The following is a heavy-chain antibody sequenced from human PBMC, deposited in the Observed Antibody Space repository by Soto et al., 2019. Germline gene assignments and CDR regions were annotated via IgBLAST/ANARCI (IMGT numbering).Heavy chain of an antibody. CDR3: ARARITIFGVVPGAFDI. Sequence: PGGSLRLSCAASGFTFSSYSMNWVRQAPGKGLEWVSSISSSSSYIYYADSVKGRFTISRDNAKNSLYLQTNSLRAEDTAVYYCARARITIFGVVPGAFDIWGQGTMVTVSS. V-gene: IGHV3-21*01. D-gene: IGHD3-3*01. J-gene: IGHJ3*02. CDR1: GFTFSSYS. CDR2: ISSSSSYI.